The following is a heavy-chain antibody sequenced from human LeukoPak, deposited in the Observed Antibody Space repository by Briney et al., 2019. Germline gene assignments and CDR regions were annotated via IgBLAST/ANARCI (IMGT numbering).Heavy chain of an antibody. J-gene: IGHJ4*02. D-gene: IGHD4-17*01. CDR2: ISAYNGNT. CDR1: GYTFTSYG. V-gene: IGHV1-18*01. CDR3: ARDRIYGDYIDY. Sequence: ASVKVSCKASGYTFTSYGISWVRQAPGQGLEWTGWISAYNGNTNYAQKLQGRVTMTTDTSTSTAYMELKSLRSDDTAVYYCARDRIYGDYIDYWGQGTLVTVSS.